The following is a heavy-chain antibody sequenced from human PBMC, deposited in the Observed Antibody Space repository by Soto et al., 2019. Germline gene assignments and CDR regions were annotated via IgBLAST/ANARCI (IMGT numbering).Heavy chain of an antibody. V-gene: IGHV3-33*01. Sequence: GSLRLSXAASGFTFSSYGMHWVRQAPGKGLEWVAVIWYDGSNKYYADSVKGRFTISRDNSKNTLYLQMNSLRAEDTAVYYCARDQGALPDYYYYYGMDVWGQGTTVTVSS. CDR1: GFTFSSYG. CDR3: ARDQGALPDYYYYYGMDV. D-gene: IGHD2-2*01. CDR2: IWYDGSNK. J-gene: IGHJ6*02.